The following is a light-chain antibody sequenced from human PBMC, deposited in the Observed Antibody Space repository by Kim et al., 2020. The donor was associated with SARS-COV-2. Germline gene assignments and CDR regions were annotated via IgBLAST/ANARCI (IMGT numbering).Light chain of an antibody. CDR1: QSVGSGH. J-gene: IGKJ1*01. V-gene: IGKV3-20*01. CDR2: GAS. Sequence: EIVLTQSPATLSLSPGERATLSCRASQSVGSGHLAWYQQKPGQAPSLLIYGASRRATGTPDRFSGSGSGTDFTLTISRLEPEDFAVYFCQHYGSSPWTFGQGTKVDIK. CDR3: QHYGSSPWT.